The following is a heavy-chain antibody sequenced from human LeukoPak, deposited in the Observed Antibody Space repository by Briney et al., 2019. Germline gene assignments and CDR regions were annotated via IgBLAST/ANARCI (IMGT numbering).Heavy chain of an antibody. J-gene: IGHJ4*02. Sequence: SLTLSLTCTVSGGSISSGSYYWSWIRQPAGKGLEWIGRIYTSGSPNYNPSLRSRVTISVDTSKNQFSLKLSSVTAADTAVYYCASSAANPSSSSYYFDYWGQGTLVTVSS. CDR1: GGSISSGSYY. V-gene: IGHV4-61*02. D-gene: IGHD6-13*01. CDR3: ASSAANPSSSSYYFDY. CDR2: IYTSGSP.